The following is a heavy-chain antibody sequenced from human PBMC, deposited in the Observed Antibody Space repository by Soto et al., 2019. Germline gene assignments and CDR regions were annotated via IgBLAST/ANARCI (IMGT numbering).Heavy chain of an antibody. Sequence: GGSLRLSCAASGFTFSSYAMSWVRQAPGKGLEWVSAISGSGGSTYYADSLKGRFTISRDNSKNTLYLQMNSLRAEDTAVYYCARDYDSSGMFDYWGQGTLVTVSS. CDR2: ISGSGGST. V-gene: IGHV3-23*01. CDR3: ARDYDSSGMFDY. J-gene: IGHJ4*02. CDR1: GFTFSSYA. D-gene: IGHD3-22*01.